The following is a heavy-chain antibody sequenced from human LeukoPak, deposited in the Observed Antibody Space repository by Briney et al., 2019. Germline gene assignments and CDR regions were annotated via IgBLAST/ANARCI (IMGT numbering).Heavy chain of an antibody. Sequence: PSESHSLTCTLSGGSISSYYWSWIRQPPGKGLEWIGYIHYSGSTNYNPSLKSRVSMSVDTSKNQFSLKLSSVTAADTAVYYCARGTVTTYYFDLWGQGTLVAVSS. CDR3: ARGTVTTYYFDL. D-gene: IGHD4-17*01. CDR1: GGSISSYY. CDR2: IHYSGST. J-gene: IGHJ4*02. V-gene: IGHV4-59*01.